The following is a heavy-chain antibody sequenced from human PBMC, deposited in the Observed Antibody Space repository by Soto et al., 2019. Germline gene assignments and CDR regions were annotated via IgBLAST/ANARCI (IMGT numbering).Heavy chain of an antibody. V-gene: IGHV4-59*08. CDR3: ARHFRSCSGGTCYSHDAFDI. J-gene: IGHJ3*02. D-gene: IGHD2-15*01. Sequence: SETLSLTCTVSGGSISSYYWSWIRQPPGKGLEWIGYIYYSGSTNYNPSLKSRVTISVDPSTNQFYLTLSSVTAADTAVYYCARHFRSCSGGTCYSHDAFDIWGQGTMVTVSS. CDR2: IYYSGST. CDR1: GGSISSYY.